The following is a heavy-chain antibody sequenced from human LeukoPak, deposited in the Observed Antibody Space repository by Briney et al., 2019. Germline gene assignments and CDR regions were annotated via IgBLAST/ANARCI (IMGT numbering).Heavy chain of an antibody. Sequence: GGSLRLSCAASGFTFDDYAMHCVRQAPGKGLWGVSGISWNSGIRDYADSVKGRFTISRDNAKNSLYLQMNGLRVEDTAFYYCAKDKSSSWYGDFDHWGQGVLVTVSS. D-gene: IGHD6-13*01. J-gene: IGHJ5*02. CDR1: GFTFDDYA. CDR3: AKDKSSSWYGDFDH. V-gene: IGHV3-9*01. CDR2: ISWNSGIR.